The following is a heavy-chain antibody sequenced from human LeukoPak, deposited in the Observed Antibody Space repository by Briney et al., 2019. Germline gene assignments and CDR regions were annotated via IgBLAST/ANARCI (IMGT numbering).Heavy chain of an antibody. CDR2: INHSGST. Sequence: SETLSLTCAVYGGSFSGYYWSWIRQPPGKGLEWIGEINHSGSTNYNPSLKSRVTISVDTSKNQFSLKLSSVTAADTAVYYCARAPGSSWPYYYYGMDFWGQGTTVTVSS. D-gene: IGHD6-13*01. V-gene: IGHV4-34*01. CDR3: ARAPGSSWPYYYYGMDF. CDR1: GGSFSGYY. J-gene: IGHJ6*02.